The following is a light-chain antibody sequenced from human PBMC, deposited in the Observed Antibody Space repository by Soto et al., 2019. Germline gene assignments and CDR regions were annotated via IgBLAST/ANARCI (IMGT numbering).Light chain of an antibody. Sequence: QSVLTQPPSVSGAPGQRVTISCTGSSSNIGAGYDVHWYQQLPGTAPKLLIYGNSNRPSGVPDRFSGSKSVTSASLAINGLQAEDEADYYGQSYDSSLSGSVFGGGTKLTVL. V-gene: IGLV1-40*01. J-gene: IGLJ3*02. CDR2: GNS. CDR1: SSNIGAGYD. CDR3: QSYDSSLSGSV.